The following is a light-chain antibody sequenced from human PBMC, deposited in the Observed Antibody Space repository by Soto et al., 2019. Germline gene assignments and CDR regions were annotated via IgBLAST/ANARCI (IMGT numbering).Light chain of an antibody. J-gene: IGLJ1*01. CDR1: SSDVGGYNY. CDR3: SSYGSTSTRYV. CDR2: EVS. Sequence: QSALTQPASVSGSPGQSITISRTGTSSDVGGYNYVSWYQQHPGKAPKLMIYEVSNRPSGVSNRFSGSKSGNTASLTISGLQPEDEADYFCSSYGSTSTRYVFGTGTKVTVL. V-gene: IGLV2-14*01.